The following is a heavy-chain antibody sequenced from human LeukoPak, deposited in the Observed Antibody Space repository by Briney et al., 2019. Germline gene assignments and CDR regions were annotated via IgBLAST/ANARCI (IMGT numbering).Heavy chain of an antibody. J-gene: IGHJ4*02. Sequence: ASVKVSCKASGYTFTGYYMHWARQAPGQGLEWMGWINPNSGGTNYAQKFQGRVTMTRDTSISTAYMELSRLRSDDTAVYYCARMFRYDHGDDHFSGWGQGTLVTVSS. D-gene: IGHD5-12*01. CDR3: ARMFRYDHGDDHFSG. CDR2: INPNSGGT. V-gene: IGHV1-2*02. CDR1: GYTFTGYY.